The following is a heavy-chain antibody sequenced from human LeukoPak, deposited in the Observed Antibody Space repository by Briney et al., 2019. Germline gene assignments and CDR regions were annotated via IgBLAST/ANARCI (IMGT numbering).Heavy chain of an antibody. CDR2: ISYDGSNK. CDR3: AKDSYGSGLFDY. CDR1: GFTFSSYG. V-gene: IGHV3-30*18. D-gene: IGHD3-10*01. Sequence: GGSLRLSCAASGFTFSSYGMHWVRQAPGKGLEWVAVISYDGSNKYYADSVKGRFTISRDNSKNTLYLQMNSLRAEDTAVYYCAKDSYGSGLFDYWGQGTLVTVSS. J-gene: IGHJ4*02.